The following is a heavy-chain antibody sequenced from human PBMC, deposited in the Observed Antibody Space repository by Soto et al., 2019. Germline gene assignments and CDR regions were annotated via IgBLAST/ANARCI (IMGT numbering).Heavy chain of an antibody. J-gene: IGHJ4*02. V-gene: IGHV4-59*01. CDR2: LYYGRSA. Sequence: QVQLQESGPGLVKPSETLSLTCAVSGDSISSYYCMWIRQPPGKGLESIGYLYYGRSANYNPSLTSRVTLSVVTSTNQCSLTLSSMTAADTAVYYCALRSMAVVPEYWGQGTLVTVSS. CDR3: ALRSMAVVPEY. CDR1: GDSISSYY. D-gene: IGHD3-22*01.